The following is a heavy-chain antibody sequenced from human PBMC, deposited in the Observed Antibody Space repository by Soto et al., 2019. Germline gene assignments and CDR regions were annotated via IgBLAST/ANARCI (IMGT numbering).Heavy chain of an antibody. J-gene: IGHJ4*02. D-gene: IGHD3-9*01. Sequence: PGGSLRLSCAGSGFTFSSYALNWVRQAPGKGLEWVSAITGTGSTTYYADSVKGRFTISRDNSKDTMYLQMSSLRAEDTAVYYCTCLHYDILTGSKWHYFDYWGQGTLVTVSS. CDR3: TCLHYDILTGSKWHYFDY. V-gene: IGHV3-23*01. CDR1: GFTFSSYA. CDR2: ITGTGSTT.